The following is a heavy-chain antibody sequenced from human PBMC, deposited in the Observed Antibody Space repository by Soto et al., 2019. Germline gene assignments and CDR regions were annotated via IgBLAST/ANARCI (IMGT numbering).Heavy chain of an antibody. CDR1: GGTFSSYA. V-gene: IGHV1-69*12. CDR2: IIPIFGTA. D-gene: IGHD3-22*01. J-gene: IGHJ5*02. Sequence: QFQLVQSGAEVKKPGSSVKVSCKASGGTFSSYAISWVRQAPGQGLEWMGEIIPIFGTANYAQKFQGRVTSTAEEYTSTANMELSSLRAEDTAVYYCARDRGPSSGYYPYCFGPWGQGTLVSVSS. CDR3: ARDRGPSSGYYPYCFGP.